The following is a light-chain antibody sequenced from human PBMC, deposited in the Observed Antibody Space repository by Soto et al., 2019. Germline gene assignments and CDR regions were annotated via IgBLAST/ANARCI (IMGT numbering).Light chain of an antibody. Sequence: ESVLTQSPGTLSLSPGERATLSCRASQSVSSSYLAWYQQKPGQAPRLLIYGASSRATGIPDRFSGSGSGTDFPLTISRLEPEEVAVYYCQQYGRSPRTFGQGTKVEIK. CDR3: QQYGRSPRT. CDR1: QSVSSSY. V-gene: IGKV3-20*01. J-gene: IGKJ1*01. CDR2: GAS.